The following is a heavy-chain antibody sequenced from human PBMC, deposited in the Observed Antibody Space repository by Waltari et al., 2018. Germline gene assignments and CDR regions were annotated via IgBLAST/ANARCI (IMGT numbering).Heavy chain of an antibody. J-gene: IGHJ3*02. CDR3: ARAQLRYFDWFHHDAFDI. CDR2: INHSGST. V-gene: IGHV4-34*01. D-gene: IGHD3-9*01. Sequence: QVQLQQWGAGLLKPSETLSLTCAVYGGSFSGYYWSWIRQPPGTGLEWIGEINHSGSTNYNPSLKSRVTISVDTSKNQFSLKLSSVTAADTAVYYCARAQLRYFDWFHHDAFDIWGQGTMVTVSS. CDR1: GGSFSGYY.